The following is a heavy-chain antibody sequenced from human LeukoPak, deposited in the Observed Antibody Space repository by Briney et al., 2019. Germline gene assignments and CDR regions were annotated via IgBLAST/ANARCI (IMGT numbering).Heavy chain of an antibody. CDR1: GGSISSGSYY. J-gene: IGHJ4*02. Sequence: SQTLSLTCTVSGGSISSGSYYWSWIRQPAGKGLEWIGRIYTSGSINYNPSLKSRVTISVDTSKNQFSLKLSSVTAADTAVYYCARGAARTFDYWGQGTLVTVSS. CDR2: IYTSGSI. D-gene: IGHD6-6*01. V-gene: IGHV4-61*02. CDR3: ARGAARTFDY.